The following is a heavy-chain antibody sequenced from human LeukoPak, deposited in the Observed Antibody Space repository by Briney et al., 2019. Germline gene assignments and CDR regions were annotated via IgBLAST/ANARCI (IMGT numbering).Heavy chain of an antibody. J-gene: IGHJ4*02. CDR1: GFTFSSYS. D-gene: IGHD6-19*01. Sequence: GGSLRLSCAASGFTFSSYSMNWVRQAPGKGLEWVSSISSSSSYIYYADSVKGRFTISRDNAKNSLYLQMNSLRAEDTAVYYCASSSSGWYRIDYWGQGTLVTVSS. CDR2: ISSSSSYI. V-gene: IGHV3-21*01. CDR3: ASSSSGWYRIDY.